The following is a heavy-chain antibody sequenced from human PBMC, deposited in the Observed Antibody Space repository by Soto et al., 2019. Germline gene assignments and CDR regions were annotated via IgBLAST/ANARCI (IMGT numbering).Heavy chain of an antibody. Sequence: SETLSLTCTVSGGSISSYYWSWIRQPPGKGLEWIGYIYYSGSTNYNPSLKSRVTISVDTSNNQFSLKLSSVTAADTAVYYCARSLWFGELFRRKGWFDPWGQGTLVTVSS. J-gene: IGHJ5*02. CDR1: GGSISSYY. D-gene: IGHD3-10*01. V-gene: IGHV4-59*01. CDR3: ARSLWFGELFRRKGWFDP. CDR2: IYYSGST.